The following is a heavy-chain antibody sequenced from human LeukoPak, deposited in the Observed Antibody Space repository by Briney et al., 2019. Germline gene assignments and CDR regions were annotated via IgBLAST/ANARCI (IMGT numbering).Heavy chain of an antibody. CDR3: ARGLRATHFD. CDR2: INHSGST. V-gene: IGHV4-39*07. CDR1: GGSISSGGYY. D-gene: IGHD3-10*01. J-gene: IGHJ4*02. Sequence: SETLSLTCTVSGGSISSGGYYWSWIRQPPGKGLEWIGEINHSGSTNYNPSLKSRVTISVDTSKNQFSLKLSSVTAADTAVYYCARGLRATHFDWGQGTLVTVSS.